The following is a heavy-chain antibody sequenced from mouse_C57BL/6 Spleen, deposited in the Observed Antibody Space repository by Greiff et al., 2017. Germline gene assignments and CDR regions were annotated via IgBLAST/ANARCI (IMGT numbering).Heavy chain of an antibody. J-gene: IGHJ1*03. CDR1: GFNIKDYY. D-gene: IGHD1-1*01. Sequence: EVQLQQSGAELVKPGASVKLSCTASGFNIKDYYMHWVKQRPEQGLEWIGRIDPEDGETKYAPKFQGKATITADTSSNTAYLQLSSLTSEDTAVYYCARTSATVASVGYFDVWGTGTTVTVSS. V-gene: IGHV14-2*01. CDR2: IDPEDGET. CDR3: ARTSATVASVGYFDV.